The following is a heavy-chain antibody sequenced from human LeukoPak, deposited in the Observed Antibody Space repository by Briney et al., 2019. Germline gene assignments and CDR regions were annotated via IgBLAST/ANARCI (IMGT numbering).Heavy chain of an antibody. CDR2: IYYSGST. V-gene: IGHV4-59*12. CDR1: GGSISSYY. D-gene: IGHD6-19*01. CDR3: ARGRWVAVAGTYAY. J-gene: IGHJ4*02. Sequence: SETLSLTCTVSGGSISSYYWSWIRQPPGKGLEWIGYIYYSGSTNYNPSLKSRVTISVDTSKNQFSLKLSSVTAADTAVYYCARGRWVAVAGTYAYWGQGTLVTVSS.